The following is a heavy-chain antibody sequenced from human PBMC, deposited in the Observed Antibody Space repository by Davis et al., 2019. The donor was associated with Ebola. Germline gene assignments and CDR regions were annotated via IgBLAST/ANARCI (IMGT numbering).Heavy chain of an antibody. CDR1: VYTFTSYY. Sequence: SVNVSCKASVYTFTSYYMHWVRQAPGQGLEWLGIINPSGGSTSYAQKFQGRVTMTRDTSTSTVYMELRSLRSEDTAVYYCATQRACSTSCDLYYYYYMDVWGKGTSVTVSS. CDR3: ATQRACSTSCDLYYYYYMDV. V-gene: IGHV1-46*03. CDR2: INPSGGST. J-gene: IGHJ6*03. D-gene: IGHD2-2*01.